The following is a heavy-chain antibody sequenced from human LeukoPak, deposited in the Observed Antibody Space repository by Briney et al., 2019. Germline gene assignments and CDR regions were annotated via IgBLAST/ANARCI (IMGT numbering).Heavy chain of an antibody. V-gene: IGHV4-39*01. CDR3: ARQERFCSGSSCLHYFDY. D-gene: IGHD2-15*01. Sequence: PSETLSITCTVTRGYISSSSYYWGGICQPPGKALEWIGTIFYSGTTYYNPSLKSRVTISVDTSKNQFSLKLSSVTAADTAVYYCARQERFCSGSSCLHYFDYWGQGILVTVSS. J-gene: IGHJ4*02. CDR2: IFYSGTT. CDR1: RGYISSSSYY.